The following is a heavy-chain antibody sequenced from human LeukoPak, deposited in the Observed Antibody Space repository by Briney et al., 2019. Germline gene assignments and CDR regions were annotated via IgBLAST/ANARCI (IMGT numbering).Heavy chain of an antibody. CDR1: VGSISSYY. Sequence: SETLSLTCTVSVGSISSYYWSWLRQPPGKGLEWIGYIYYSGSTNYNPSLKSRVTISVDTSKNQFSLKLSSVTAADTAVYYCARFATESGSYQTFDYWGQGTLVTVSS. CDR3: ARFATESGSYQTFDY. V-gene: IGHV4-59*01. J-gene: IGHJ4*02. D-gene: IGHD1-26*01. CDR2: IYYSGST.